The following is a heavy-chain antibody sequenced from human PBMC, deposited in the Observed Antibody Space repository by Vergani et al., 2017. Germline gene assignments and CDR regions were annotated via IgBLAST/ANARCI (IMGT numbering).Heavy chain of an antibody. V-gene: IGHV1-69*02. J-gene: IGHJ4*02. CDR3: ARLSYDTTPYLQGGYDC. CDR1: GGTFSSYT. CDR2: IIPILGIA. D-gene: IGHD3-22*01. Sequence: QVQLVQSGAEVKKPGSSVKVSCKASGGTFSSYTISWVRQAPGQGLEWMGRIIPILGIANYAQKFQGRVTITADKSTSTAYMELSSLRSEDTAVYYCARLSYDTTPYLQGGYDCWAQGTLVSVSS.